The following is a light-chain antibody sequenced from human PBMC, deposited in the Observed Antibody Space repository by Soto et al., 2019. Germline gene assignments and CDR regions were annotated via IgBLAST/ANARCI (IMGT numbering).Light chain of an antibody. CDR1: QTVARNY. CDR2: DAS. J-gene: IGKJ4*01. CDR3: QQYARSPLA. Sequence: EIVLTQSPGTLSLSPGVRATLSCRASQTVARNYLAWYQQRPGQAPRLLIYDASTRATGIPDRFSGSGSGTDFTLTISRLEPEDFAVYFCQQYARSPLAFGGGTKVDI. V-gene: IGKV3-20*01.